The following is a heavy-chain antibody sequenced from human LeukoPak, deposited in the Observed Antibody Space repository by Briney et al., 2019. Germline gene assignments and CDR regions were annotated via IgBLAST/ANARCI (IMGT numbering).Heavy chain of an antibody. CDR1: GGSISSGDYY. V-gene: IGHV4-30-4*08. Sequence: PSQTLSLTCIVSGGSISSGDYYWSWIRQPPGKGLEWIGYIYYSGSTYYNPSLKSRVTISVDTSKNQFSLKLSSVTAADTAVYYCARDRLPSRGAFDIWGQGTMVTVSS. CDR2: IYYSGST. D-gene: IGHD5-12*01. CDR3: ARDRLPSRGAFDI. J-gene: IGHJ3*02.